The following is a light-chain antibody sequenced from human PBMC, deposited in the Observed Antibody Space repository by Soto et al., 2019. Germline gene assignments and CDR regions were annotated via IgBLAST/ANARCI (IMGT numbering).Light chain of an antibody. CDR3: AAWDESPNVPV. CDR2: SNS. J-gene: IGLJ3*02. Sequence: QSVLTQPPSASGTPGQRVTISCYGSNSNIGRNTVNWYQQLPGAAPSLLIYSNSQRPSGVPDRFSGSKSGTSASLAISGLQSEDEADYYCAAWDESPNVPVFGGGTKLTVL. CDR1: NSNIGRNT. V-gene: IGLV1-44*01.